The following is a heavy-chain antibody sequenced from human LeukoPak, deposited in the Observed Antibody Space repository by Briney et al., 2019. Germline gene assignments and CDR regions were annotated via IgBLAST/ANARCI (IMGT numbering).Heavy chain of an antibody. CDR3: TTEYYYDSSGYSSNFDY. J-gene: IGHJ4*02. CDR1: GFTFGDYS. V-gene: IGHV3-49*04. D-gene: IGHD3-22*01. Sequence: GGSLRLSCTSSGFTFGDYSMTWVRQPPGKGLEWISFIRNRANGATTEYAASVKGRFTISRDDSKNTLYLQMNSLKTEDTAVYYCTTEYYYDSSGYSSNFDYWGQGTLVTVSS. CDR2: IRNRANGATT.